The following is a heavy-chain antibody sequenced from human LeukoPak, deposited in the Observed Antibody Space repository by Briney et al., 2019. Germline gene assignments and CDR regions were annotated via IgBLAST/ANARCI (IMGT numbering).Heavy chain of an antibody. V-gene: IGHV3-9*01. CDR1: GFTFGSYA. Sequence: GGSLRLSCAASGFTFGSYAMHWVRQAPGKGLEWVSGISWNSGSIGYADSVKGRFTISRDNAKNSLYLQMNSLRDEDTAVYYCARDYDFWSGYYGPFDYWGQGTLVTVSS. D-gene: IGHD3-3*01. J-gene: IGHJ4*02. CDR3: ARDYDFWSGYYGPFDY. CDR2: ISWNSGSI.